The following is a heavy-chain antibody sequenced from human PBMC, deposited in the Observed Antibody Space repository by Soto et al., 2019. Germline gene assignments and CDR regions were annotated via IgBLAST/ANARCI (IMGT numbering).Heavy chain of an antibody. CDR1: GFTFSSYA. CDR2: ISGSGGST. CDR3: AKDAPTRIQLWHTKYYYYYGMDV. D-gene: IGHD5-18*01. V-gene: IGHV3-23*01. Sequence: GGSLRLSFAASGFTFSSYAMSWVRQAPGKGLEWVSAISGSGGSTYYADSVKGRFTISRDNSKNTLYLQMNSLRAEDTAVYYCAKDAPTRIQLWHTKYYYYYGMDVWGQGTTVTV. J-gene: IGHJ6*02.